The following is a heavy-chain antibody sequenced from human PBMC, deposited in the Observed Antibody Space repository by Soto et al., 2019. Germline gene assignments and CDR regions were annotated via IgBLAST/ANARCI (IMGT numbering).Heavy chain of an antibody. D-gene: IGHD2-2*02. J-gene: IGHJ6*02. CDR3: ARHSHCSSTSCYTRVYYYYYGMDV. CDR1: GYSFTSYW. CDR2: IYPGDSDT. Sequence: PGESLKISCKGSGYSFTSYWIGWVRQMPGKGLEWMGIIYPGDSDTRYSPSFQGQVTISADKSISTAYLQLSSLKASDTAMYYCARHSHCSSTSCYTRVYYYYYGMDVWGQGTTVTVSS. V-gene: IGHV5-51*01.